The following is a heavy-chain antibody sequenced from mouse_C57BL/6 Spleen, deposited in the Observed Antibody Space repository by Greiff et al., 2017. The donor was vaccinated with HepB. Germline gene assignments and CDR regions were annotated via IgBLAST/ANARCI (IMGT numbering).Heavy chain of an antibody. CDR2: ISSGSSTI. J-gene: IGHJ4*01. V-gene: IGHV5-17*01. CDR1: GFTFSDYG. CDR3: ARRAHATHYYAMDY. D-gene: IGHD3-2*02. Sequence: EVQGVESGGGLVKPGGSLKLSCAASGFTFSDYGMHWVRQAPEKGLEWVAYISSGSSTIYYADTVKGRFTISRDNAKNTLFLQMTSLRSEDTAMYYCARRAHATHYYAMDYWGQGTSVTVSS.